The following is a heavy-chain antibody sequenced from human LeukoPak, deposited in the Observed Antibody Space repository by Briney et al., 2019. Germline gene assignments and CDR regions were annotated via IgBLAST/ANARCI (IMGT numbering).Heavy chain of an antibody. J-gene: IGHJ6*03. D-gene: IGHD3-16*01. V-gene: IGHV4-30-2*01. CDR2: IYHSGST. CDR1: GGSISSSSYY. CDR3: ARVGYYYYYMDV. Sequence: SETLSLTCTVSGGSISSSSYYWSWIRQPPGKGLEWIGYIYHSGSTYYNPSLKSRVTISVDRSKNQFSLKLSSVTAADTAVYYCARVGYYYYYMDVWGKGTTVTVSS.